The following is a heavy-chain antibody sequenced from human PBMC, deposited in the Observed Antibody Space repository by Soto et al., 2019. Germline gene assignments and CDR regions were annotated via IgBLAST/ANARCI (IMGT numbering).Heavy chain of an antibody. CDR2: IKGDGTST. CDR1: GFRFSGYW. V-gene: IGHV3-74*01. Sequence: GGSLILSCAASGFRFSGYWMFWVRQVPGKGLMWVSHIKGDGTSTYYADSVRGRFTISRDNSKNTLYLQMNDLRAEDTAIYFCARDPRNKGLVPWGPGTLVTVPQ. J-gene: IGHJ5*02. CDR3: ARDPRNKGLVP. D-gene: IGHD4-4*01.